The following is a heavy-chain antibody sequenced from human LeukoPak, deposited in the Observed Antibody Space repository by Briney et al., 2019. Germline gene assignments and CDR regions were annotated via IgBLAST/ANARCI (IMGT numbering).Heavy chain of an antibody. D-gene: IGHD1-7*01. Sequence: ASVKPSCKASGYTFTSYDINWVRQAAGHGLGCMGWMNPNSGNTGYAQKFQGRVTMTRNTSISTAYMELGSLRSGDTAVYYCARGRTGTTGYWGQGTLVTVSS. CDR1: GYTFTSYD. V-gene: IGHV1-8*01. CDR3: ARGRTGTTGY. CDR2: MNPNSGNT. J-gene: IGHJ4*02.